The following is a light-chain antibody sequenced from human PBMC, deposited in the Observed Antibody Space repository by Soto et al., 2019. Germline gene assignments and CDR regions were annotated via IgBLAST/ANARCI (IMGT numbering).Light chain of an antibody. Sequence: DIQMTHSPPSLSASVLDIVTITCRASQSIRSYLNWYKEKPGKAPKLLIYKASTLKSGVPSRFSGSGSGTEFTLTISSLQPDDFATYYCQHYNSYSEAFGQGTKVDI. CDR3: QHYNSYSEA. J-gene: IGKJ1*01. CDR2: KAS. CDR1: QSIRSY. V-gene: IGKV1-5*03.